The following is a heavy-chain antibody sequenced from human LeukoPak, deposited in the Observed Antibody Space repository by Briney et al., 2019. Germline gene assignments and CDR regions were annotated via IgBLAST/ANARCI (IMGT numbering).Heavy chain of an antibody. CDR2: IIRGIDGGTT. Sequence: GGSLRLSCAGSGFTFCNSWILWVRQAPGGGLEWVGRIIRGIDGGTTDYAAPVKGRFTITRDDSENTLYLQMNSLKTEDTAVYYCTTDLPRSTSCSHDYWGQGTQVTVSS. CDR3: TTDLPRSTSCSHDY. J-gene: IGHJ4*02. CDR1: GFTFCNSW. V-gene: IGHV3-15*01. D-gene: IGHD2/OR15-2a*01.